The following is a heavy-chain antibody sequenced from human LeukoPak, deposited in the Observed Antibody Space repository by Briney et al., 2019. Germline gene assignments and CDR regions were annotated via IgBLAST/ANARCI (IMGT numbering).Heavy chain of an antibody. D-gene: IGHD6-19*01. Sequence: ASVKVSCKASGYTFTSYGINWVRQAPGQGLEWMGWINPNSGGTNYAQKFQGRVTMTRDTSISTAYMELSRLRSGDTAVYYCARDVAVTDSLFFWGQGTLVTVSS. J-gene: IGHJ4*02. CDR2: INPNSGGT. CDR1: GYTFTSYG. CDR3: ARDVAVTDSLFF. V-gene: IGHV1-2*02.